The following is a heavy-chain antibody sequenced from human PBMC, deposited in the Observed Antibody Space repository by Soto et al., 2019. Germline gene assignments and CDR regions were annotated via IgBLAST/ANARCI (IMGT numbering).Heavy chain of an antibody. CDR2: IIPIFGTA. CDR3: ARESAARYPDAFDI. V-gene: IGHV1-69*05. CDR1: GGTFSSYA. Sequence: SVKVSCKASGGTFSSYAISWVRQAPGQGLEWMGGIIPIFGTAKYSQKFQGRVTITRDTSASTAYMELSSLRSEDTAVYYCARESAARYPDAFDIWGQGTMVTVSS. D-gene: IGHD6-6*01. J-gene: IGHJ3*02.